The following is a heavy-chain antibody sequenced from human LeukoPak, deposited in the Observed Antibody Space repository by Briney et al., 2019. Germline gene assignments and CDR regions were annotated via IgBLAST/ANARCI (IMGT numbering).Heavy chain of an antibody. J-gene: IGHJ3*02. CDR3: AKAPGPTGTNAFDI. CDR2: INSDGSST. V-gene: IGHV3-74*01. D-gene: IGHD1-1*01. Sequence: GGSLRLSCAASGFTFSSYAMHWVRQAPGKGLVWVSRINSDGSSTNYADSVKGRFTISRDNAKNSLYLQMNSLRAEDTAVYYCAKAPGPTGTNAFDIWGQGTMVTVSS. CDR1: GFTFSSYA.